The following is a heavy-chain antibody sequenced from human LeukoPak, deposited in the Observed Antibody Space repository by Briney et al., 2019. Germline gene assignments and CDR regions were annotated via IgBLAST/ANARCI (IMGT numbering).Heavy chain of an antibody. CDR3: ARGTLGYSYGD. J-gene: IGHJ4*02. CDR1: GFTFSWYS. Sequence: PGGSLRLSCAASGFTFSWYSMNWVRQAPGKGLEWVSYISSSGNTKYYADSVKGRFTISRDNAKNSLYLQMNSLRAEDTAVYYCARGTLGYSYGDWGQGTLVTVSS. CDR2: ISSSGNTK. D-gene: IGHD5-18*01. V-gene: IGHV3-48*04.